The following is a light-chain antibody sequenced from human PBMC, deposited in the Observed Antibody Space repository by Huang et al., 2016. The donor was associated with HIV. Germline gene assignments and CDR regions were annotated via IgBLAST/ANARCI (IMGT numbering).Light chain of an antibody. J-gene: IGKJ4*01. CDR2: DAS. Sequence: EIVLTQSPATLSLSPGQGATLACRASQMIATDLAWYQQKPGQPPRLLIGDASNRHTGIPARFSGSGSGTDFTLTISSLEPEDFAVYYCQERSNWPSLTFGGGTKVE. V-gene: IGKV3-11*01. CDR3: QERSNWPSLT. CDR1: QMIATD.